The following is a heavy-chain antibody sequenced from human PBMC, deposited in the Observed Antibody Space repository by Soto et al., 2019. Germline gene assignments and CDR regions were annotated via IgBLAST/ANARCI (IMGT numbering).Heavy chain of an antibody. J-gene: IGHJ3*02. V-gene: IGHV3-48*01. CDR1: GFTFSSYS. CDR2: ISSSGSTI. Sequence: EVQLVESGGGLVQPGGSLRLSCAASGFTFSSYSMTWVRQAPGKGLEWVSYISSSGSTIYYADSVKGRFTISRDNAQNSLFLQMISLRAEDTAVYYCARDERASGADARDIWGQGTMVTVSS. CDR3: ARDERASGADARDI. D-gene: IGHD4-17*01.